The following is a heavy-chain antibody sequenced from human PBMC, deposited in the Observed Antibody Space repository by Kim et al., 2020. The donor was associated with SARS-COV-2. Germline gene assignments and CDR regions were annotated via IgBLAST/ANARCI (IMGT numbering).Heavy chain of an antibody. J-gene: IGHJ6*02. Sequence: STYYAESVKGRFTISRHNSKSTLYLQMNSLRAEDTAVYYCARDAASYGMDVWGQGTTVTVSS. CDR3: ARDAASYGMDV. V-gene: IGHV3-53*04. CDR2: ST.